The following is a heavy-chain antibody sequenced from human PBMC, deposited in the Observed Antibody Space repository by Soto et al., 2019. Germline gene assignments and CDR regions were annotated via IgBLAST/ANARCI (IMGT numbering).Heavy chain of an antibody. CDR2: IDWDDDK. CDR1: GFSLSTSGMC. CDR3: ARTPRPPIAAAGTDYYYGMDV. D-gene: IGHD6-13*01. J-gene: IGHJ6*02. Sequence: SGPTLVNPTQTLTLTCTFSGFSLSTSGMCVSWIRQPPGKALEWLALIDWDDDKYYSTSLKTRLTISKDTSKNQVVLTMTNMDPVDTATYYCARTPRPPIAAAGTDYYYGMDVWGQGTTVTVSS. V-gene: IGHV2-70*01.